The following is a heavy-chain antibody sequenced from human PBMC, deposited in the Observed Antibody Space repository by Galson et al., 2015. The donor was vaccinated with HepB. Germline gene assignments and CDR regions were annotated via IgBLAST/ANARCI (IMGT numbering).Heavy chain of an antibody. Sequence: ETLSLTCTVSGGSISSSSYYWGWIRQPPGKGLEWIGSIYYSGSTYYNPSLKSRVTISVDTSKNQFSLKLSSVTAADTAVYYCARPNQQLGIAAAGPTGTEYYFDYWGQGTLVTVSS. V-gene: IGHV4-39*01. CDR2: IYYSGST. CDR1: GGSISSSSYY. CDR3: ARPNQQLGIAAAGPTGTEYYFDY. D-gene: IGHD6-13*01. J-gene: IGHJ4*02.